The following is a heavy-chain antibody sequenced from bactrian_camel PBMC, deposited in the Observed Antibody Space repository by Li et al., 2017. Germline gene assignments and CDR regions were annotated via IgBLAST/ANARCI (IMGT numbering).Heavy chain of an antibody. CDR2: VDGYGRP. CDR1: EDGLDDHC. J-gene: IGHJ4*01. D-gene: IGHD5*01. CDR3: AADSRIGLGDLFMTEPTLPAY. Sequence: HVQLVESGGGSVQAGGSLRLSCRASEDGLDDHCMAWFRQGPGKDRIGVASVDGYGRPQYLGSVRGRFTISEDSAKKTLYLHMNDLKPEDTAMYYCAADSRIGLGDLFMTEPTLPAYWGQGTQVTVS. V-gene: IGHV3S53*01.